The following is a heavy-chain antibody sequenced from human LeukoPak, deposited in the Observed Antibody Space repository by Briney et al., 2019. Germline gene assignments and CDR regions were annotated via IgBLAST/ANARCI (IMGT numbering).Heavy chain of an antibody. J-gene: IGHJ4*02. CDR2: INHSGST. Sequence: SETLSLTCAVYGGSFSGYYWSWIRQPPGKGLEWIGEINHSGSTNYNPSLKSRVTISVDTSKNQFSLKVASVTAADTAVYYCASTHAGRYYTTFDSWGQGTLVAVSS. V-gene: IGHV4-34*01. CDR3: ASTHAGRYYTTFDS. CDR1: GGSFSGYY. D-gene: IGHD1-26*01.